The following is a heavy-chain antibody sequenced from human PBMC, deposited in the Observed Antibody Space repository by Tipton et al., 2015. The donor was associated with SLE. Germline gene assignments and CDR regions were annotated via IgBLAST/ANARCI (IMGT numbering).Heavy chain of an antibody. Sequence: TLSLTCTVSGDSINSHYWSWIRQPAGKGLQWIGRIYPSGSINYNPSLKSRVTISVDMSKNELFLRLSSVTAADTAVYYCARGGATNVFESWGQGTLVTVSS. D-gene: IGHD1-26*01. V-gene: IGHV4-4*07. CDR3: ARGGATNVFES. J-gene: IGHJ4*02. CDR1: GDSINSHY. CDR2: IYPSGSI.